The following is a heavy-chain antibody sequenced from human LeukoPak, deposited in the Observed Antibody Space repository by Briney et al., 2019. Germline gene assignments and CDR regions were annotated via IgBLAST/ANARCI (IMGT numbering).Heavy chain of an antibody. CDR2: ISAYNGNT. J-gene: IGHJ4*02. CDR3: ARQIEGYDDGSDYQGFDY. V-gene: IGHV1-18*01. CDR1: GYTFTSYG. Sequence: GASVKVSCKASGYTFTSYGISWVRQAPGQGLEGMGWISAYNGNTNYAQKLQGRVTMTTDTSTSTAYMELRSLRSDDTAVYYCARQIEGYDDGSDYQGFDYWGQGTLVTVSS. D-gene: IGHD3-22*01.